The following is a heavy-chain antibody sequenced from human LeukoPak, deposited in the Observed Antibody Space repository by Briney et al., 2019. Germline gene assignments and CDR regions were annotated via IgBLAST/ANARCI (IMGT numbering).Heavy chain of an antibody. D-gene: IGHD4-23*01. CDR1: GFTFSDYY. Sequence: GGSLRLSCAASGFTFSDYYMSWILQAPGKGLEWLSYISSDGTTIQYADSVKGRFTISRDNAKNSLYLQMNSLRAEDTAVYYCAREERLRWTAFWGQGTLVTVSS. V-gene: IGHV3-11*01. J-gene: IGHJ4*02. CDR3: AREERLRWTAF. CDR2: ISSDGTTI.